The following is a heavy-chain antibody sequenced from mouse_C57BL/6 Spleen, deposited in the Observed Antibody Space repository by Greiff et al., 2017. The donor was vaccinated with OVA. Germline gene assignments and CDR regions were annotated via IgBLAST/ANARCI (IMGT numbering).Heavy chain of an antibody. CDR2: SRNKANDYTT. J-gene: IGHJ3*01. V-gene: IGHV7-1*01. D-gene: IGHD2-4*01. CDR1: GFTFSDFY. CDR3: ARDAADYAGGWFAY. Sequence: EVKLVESGGGLVQSGRSLRLSCATSGFTFSDFYMEWVRQAPGKGLEWIAASRNKANDYTTEYSASVKGRFIVSRDTSQSILYLQMNALRAEDTAIYYCARDAADYAGGWFAYWGQGTLVTVSA.